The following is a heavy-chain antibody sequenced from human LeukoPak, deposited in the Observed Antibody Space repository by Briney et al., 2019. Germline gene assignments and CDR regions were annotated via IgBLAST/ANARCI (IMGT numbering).Heavy chain of an antibody. CDR1: GGSITTNH. V-gene: IGHV4-4*07. CDR2: LHNSGNT. CDR3: ARDPLRSSFDP. Sequence: PSETLSLTCSVSGGSITTNHWAWIRQPAGKGLEWIGRLHNSGNTNHNPSLKSRVTISVDTSKNQFSLKMTSATAADTAVYFCARDPLRSSFDPWGQGILVTVSS. J-gene: IGHJ5*02. D-gene: IGHD6-13*01.